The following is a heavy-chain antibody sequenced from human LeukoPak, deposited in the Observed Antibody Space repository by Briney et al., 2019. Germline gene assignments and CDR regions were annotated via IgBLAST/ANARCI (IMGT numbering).Heavy chain of an antibody. CDR3: AKDSLTPLTMMVVVITPTFDY. CDR1: GFTFSSYG. Sequence: GGSLRLSCAASGFTFSSYGMHWVRQAPGKGLEWVAFIRYDGSNKYYADSVKGRFTISRDNSKNTLYLQMNSLRAEDTAVYYCAKDSLTPLTMMVVVITPTFDYWGQGTLVTVSS. D-gene: IGHD3-22*01. CDR2: IRYDGSNK. V-gene: IGHV3-30*02. J-gene: IGHJ4*02.